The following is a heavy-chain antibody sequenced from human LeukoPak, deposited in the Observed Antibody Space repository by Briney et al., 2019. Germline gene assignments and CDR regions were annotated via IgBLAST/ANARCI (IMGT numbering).Heavy chain of an antibody. J-gene: IGHJ6*03. D-gene: IGHD3/OR15-3a*01. CDR3: ARHCWTSYYYMDV. V-gene: IGHV4-39*01. CDR1: GFTVSSNY. Sequence: GSLRLSCAASGFTVSSNYMSWVRQPPGKGLEWIGSIYYDGNTYYNPSLKSRVTISVDTSKNQFSLKLSSVTAADTAVYYCARHCWTSYYYMDVWGKGTTVTVSS. CDR2: IYYDGNT.